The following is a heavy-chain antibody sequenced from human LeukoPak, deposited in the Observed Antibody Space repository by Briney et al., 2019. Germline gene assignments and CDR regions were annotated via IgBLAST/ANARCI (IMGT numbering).Heavy chain of an antibody. V-gene: IGHV3-9*01. CDR2: IKSDSVTM. CDR3: ARARREPDFWSGYLSLDY. D-gene: IGHD3-3*01. Sequence: GGSLRLSCAASGFTFGDSAMHWVRQSPGKGLEWDSGIKSDSVTMGYADSVRGRFTISRDNVKNSLYLQMNGLRTEDTAVYYCARARREPDFWSGYLSLDYSGQGTQVTVSS. J-gene: IGHJ4*02. CDR1: GFTFGDSA.